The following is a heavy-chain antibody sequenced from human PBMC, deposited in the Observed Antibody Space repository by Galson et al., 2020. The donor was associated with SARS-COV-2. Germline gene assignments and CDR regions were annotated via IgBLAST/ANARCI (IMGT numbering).Heavy chain of an antibody. J-gene: IGHJ4*02. CDR3: ASKVYSTVWDPFDS. V-gene: IGHV4-34*04. Sequence: SETLSLTCAVYGGSFSGYYWNWIRQPPGKGLEWIGEINHSGNTNLNQSLKSRATISADTSKTQFSLKLSSVTAADTAVYYCASKVYSTVWDPFDSWGQGTLVTVSS. D-gene: IGHD6-19*01. CDR1: GGSFSGYY. CDR2: INHSGNT.